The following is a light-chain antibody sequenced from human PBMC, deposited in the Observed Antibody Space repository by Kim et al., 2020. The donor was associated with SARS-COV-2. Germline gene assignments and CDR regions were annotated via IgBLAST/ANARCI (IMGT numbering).Light chain of an antibody. CDR3: QQYGGSSRT. J-gene: IGKJ4*01. CDR1: QSVTSRH. Sequence: LSPGERATLSCRASQSVTSRHLAWYQQKSGQPPRLLFYGASSRATGIPDRFSGSGSGTDFTLVISRLEPEDFAVYYCQQYGGSSRTFGGGTKLEI. CDR2: GAS. V-gene: IGKV3-20*01.